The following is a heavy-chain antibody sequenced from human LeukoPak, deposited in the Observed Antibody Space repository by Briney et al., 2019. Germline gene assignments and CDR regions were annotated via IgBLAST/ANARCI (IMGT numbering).Heavy chain of an antibody. CDR2: ISSSSDYI. Sequence: GCLRLSCAAPVLTFINFNMNWVRPAPGKGLEWVSSISSSSDYIYYADAVKGRFTISRDNAKNSLFLQMNSLRAEDTAVYYCARDGGGSYLNWGQGTLVTVSS. CDR3: ARDGGGSYLN. CDR1: VLTFINFN. V-gene: IGHV3-21*01. D-gene: IGHD1-26*01. J-gene: IGHJ4*02.